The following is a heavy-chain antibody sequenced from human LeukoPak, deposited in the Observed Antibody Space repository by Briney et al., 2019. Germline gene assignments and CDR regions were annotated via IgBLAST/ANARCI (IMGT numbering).Heavy chain of an antibody. CDR3: ARDRGGWPDY. CDR1: GFTFSSYR. V-gene: IGHV3-21*01. CDR2: ISSSTSSITTDI. Sequence: GGSLRLSCAASGFTFSSYRMNWVRQAPGKGLEWVSFISSSTSSITTDIHYGDSVKGRFTVSRDNAKNSLYLQLNSLRPEDTGLYYCARDRGGWPDYWGQGTLVTVSS. J-gene: IGHJ4*02. D-gene: IGHD6-19*01.